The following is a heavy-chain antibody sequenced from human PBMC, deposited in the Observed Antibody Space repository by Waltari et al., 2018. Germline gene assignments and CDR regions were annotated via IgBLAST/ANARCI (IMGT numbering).Heavy chain of an antibody. Sequence: QVQLVESGGGVVQPGRSLRLSCAASGFTFSSYAMHWVRQAPGQGLEWVAVISYDGSNKYYADSVKGRFTISRDNSKNTLYLQMNSLRAEDTAVYYCARDLGIAAAGTISYFQHWGQGTLVTVSS. D-gene: IGHD6-13*01. J-gene: IGHJ1*01. CDR1: GFTFSSYA. CDR3: ARDLGIAAAGTISYFQH. CDR2: ISYDGSNK. V-gene: IGHV3-30-3*01.